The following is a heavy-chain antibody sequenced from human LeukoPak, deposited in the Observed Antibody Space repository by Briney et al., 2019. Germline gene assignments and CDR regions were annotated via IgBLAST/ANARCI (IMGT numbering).Heavy chain of an antibody. J-gene: IGHJ4*02. V-gene: IGHV3-23*01. CDR1: GFTFSSYA. CDR2: ISGSGGST. D-gene: IGHD3-22*01. Sequence: GGSLRLSCTASGFTFSSYAMSWVRQAPGKGLEWVSAISGSGGSTYYVDSVKGRFTISRDNFKNTLYLQMNSLRAEDTAVYYCAKVRDYDSSGYSDYWGRGNLVNVSS. CDR3: AKVRDYDSSGYSDY.